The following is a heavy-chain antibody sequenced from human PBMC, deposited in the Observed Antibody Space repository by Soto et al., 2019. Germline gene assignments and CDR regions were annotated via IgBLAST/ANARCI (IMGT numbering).Heavy chain of an antibody. V-gene: IGHV1-18*01. Sequence: QVQLAQSGAEVKKPGASVTVSRKASGYTFSSYGISWVRQAPGQGLEWVGWISVHNGYTKYATELQGRVTMTTDTSTRTAYMELRSLRSDDSAVYYCARLEHNFGPHDYWGQGTLVTVTS. D-gene: IGHD1-1*01. CDR3: ARLEHNFGPHDY. CDR2: ISVHNGYT. J-gene: IGHJ4*02. CDR1: GYTFSSYG.